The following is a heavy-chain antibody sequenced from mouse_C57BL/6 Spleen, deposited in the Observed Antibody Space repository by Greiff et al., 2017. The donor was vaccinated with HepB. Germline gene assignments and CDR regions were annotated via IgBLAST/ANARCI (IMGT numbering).Heavy chain of an antibody. D-gene: IGHD2-3*01. CDR1: GYSFTAYN. CDR2: INPNYGTT. J-gene: IGHJ4*01. V-gene: IGHV1-39*01. CDR3: AREGYYRFYAMDY. Sequence: VQLQQSGPELVKPGASVKISCKASGYSFTAYNMNWVKQSNGKSLEWIGVINPNYGTTSYNQKFKGKATLTVDQSSSTAAMQLNSLTSEDAAVYYCAREGYYRFYAMDYWGQGTSVTVSS.